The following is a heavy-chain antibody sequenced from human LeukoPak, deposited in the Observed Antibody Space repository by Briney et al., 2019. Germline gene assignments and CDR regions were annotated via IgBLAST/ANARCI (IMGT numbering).Heavy chain of an antibody. J-gene: IGHJ4*02. CDR2: INPKSGGT. V-gene: IGHV1-2*02. Sequence: ASVKVSCKASGYTFTGYYMHWVRQAPGQGLEWMGWINPKSGGTNYGEKFQGRVTMTRDTSISTAYMVVIRLRSDDTAVYYCARSPHILTGEKFEYWGQGTRVTVSS. D-gene: IGHD3-9*01. CDR3: ARSPHILTGEKFEY. CDR1: GYTFTGYY.